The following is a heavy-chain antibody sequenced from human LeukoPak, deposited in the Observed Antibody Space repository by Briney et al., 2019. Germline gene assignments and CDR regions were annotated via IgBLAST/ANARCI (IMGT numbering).Heavy chain of an antibody. J-gene: IGHJ4*02. Sequence: GGSLRLSCAASGFTASSNYMSWVRQGPGKGLEWVSVIYSGGSTYYADSVKGRFTISRDNSKNTLYLQMNSLRAEDTAVYYCAAEWELLRRASSGALFGFDYWGQGTLVTVSS. V-gene: IGHV3-66*01. CDR2: IYSGGST. CDR1: GFTASSNY. D-gene: IGHD1-26*01. CDR3: AAEWELLRRASSGALFGFDY.